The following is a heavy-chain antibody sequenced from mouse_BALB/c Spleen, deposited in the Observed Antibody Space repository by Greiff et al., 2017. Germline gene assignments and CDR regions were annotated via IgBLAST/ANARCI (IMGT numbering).Heavy chain of an antibody. CDR2: INPGSGGT. CDR1: GYAFTNYL. V-gene: IGHV1-54*01. J-gene: IGHJ3*01. D-gene: IGHD2-4*01. CDR3: ARDWDYDRFAY. Sequence: VQLQQSGAELVRPGTSVKVSCKASGYAFTNYLIEWVKQRPGQGLEWIGVINPGSGGTNYNEKFKGKATLTADKSSSTAYMQLSSLTSDDSAVYFCARDWDYDRFAYWGQGTLVTVSA.